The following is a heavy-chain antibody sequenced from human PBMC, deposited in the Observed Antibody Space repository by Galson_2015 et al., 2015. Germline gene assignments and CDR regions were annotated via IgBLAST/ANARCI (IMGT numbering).Heavy chain of an antibody. CDR3: ARVASFRLYYYDSSGYGRQSKAHGMDV. Sequence: SLRLSCAASGFTFSSYSMNWVRQAPGKGLEWVSYISSSSSTIYYADSVKGRFTISRDNAKNSLYLQMNSLRDEDTAVYYCARVASFRLYYYDSSGYGRQSKAHGMDVWGQGTTVTVSS. D-gene: IGHD3-22*01. CDR2: ISSSSSTI. J-gene: IGHJ6*02. CDR1: GFTFSSYS. V-gene: IGHV3-48*02.